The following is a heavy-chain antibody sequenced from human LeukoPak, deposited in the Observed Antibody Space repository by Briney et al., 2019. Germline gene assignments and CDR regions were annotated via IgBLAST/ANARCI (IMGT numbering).Heavy chain of an antibody. Sequence: PSETLSLTCTVSGGSISSSSYYWGWIRQPPGKGLEWIGSIYYSGSTYYNPSLKSRVTISVDTSKNQFFLKLSSVTAADTAVYYCARLGYYYGSGSYNFDYWGQGTLVTVSS. CDR2: IYYSGST. V-gene: IGHV4-39*01. CDR1: GGSISSSSYY. D-gene: IGHD3-10*01. J-gene: IGHJ4*02. CDR3: ARLGYYYGSGSYNFDY.